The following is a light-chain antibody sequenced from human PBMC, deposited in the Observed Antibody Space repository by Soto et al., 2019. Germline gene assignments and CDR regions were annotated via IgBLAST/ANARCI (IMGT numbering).Light chain of an antibody. CDR2: DTS. V-gene: IGKV3-15*01. CDR3: QQYVSSPYT. Sequence: IVLTQSPATLSVSPGERATLSCRASQSVSSLLAWYQQKPRQAPRLLIYDTSTRATGIPARFSGSGSGTDFTLTISRLEPEDFAVYYCQQYVSSPYTFGQGTKLEIK. J-gene: IGKJ2*01. CDR1: QSVSSL.